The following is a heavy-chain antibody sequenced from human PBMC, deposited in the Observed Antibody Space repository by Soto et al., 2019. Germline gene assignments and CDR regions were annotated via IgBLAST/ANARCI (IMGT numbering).Heavy chain of an antibody. CDR3: ARCLLGVGDPFDI. V-gene: IGHV3-11*01. Sequence: QVQLVDSGGGLVKPGGSLRLSCAASGFTFSNYYMTWIRQAPGKGLEWISYISDSGSVTYYADSVQGRFSISRDKAKNSLFLEMNDLSVDDTAVYYCARCLLGVGDPFDIWGQGTMVTVSS. D-gene: IGHD2-8*01. CDR2: ISDSGSVT. CDR1: GFTFSNYY. J-gene: IGHJ3*02.